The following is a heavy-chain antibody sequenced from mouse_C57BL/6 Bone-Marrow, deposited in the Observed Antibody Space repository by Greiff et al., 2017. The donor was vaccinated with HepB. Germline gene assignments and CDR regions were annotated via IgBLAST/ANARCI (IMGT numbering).Heavy chain of an antibody. V-gene: IGHV1-69*01. CDR3: ARWLLAHWYFDV. CDR2: IDPSDSYT. J-gene: IGHJ1*03. Sequence: VKLQQPGAELVMPGASVKLSCKASGYTFTSYWMHWVKQRPGQGLEWIGEIDPSDSYTNYNQKFKGKSTLTVDKSSSTAYMQLSSLTSEDSAVYYCARWLLAHWYFDVWGTGTTVTVSS. D-gene: IGHD2-3*01. CDR1: GYTFTSYW.